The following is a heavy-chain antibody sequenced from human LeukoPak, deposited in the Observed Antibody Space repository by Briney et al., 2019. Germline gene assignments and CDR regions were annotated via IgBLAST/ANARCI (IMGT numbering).Heavy chain of an antibody. V-gene: IGHV4-34*01. D-gene: IGHD2-21*02. Sequence: PSETLSLTCAVYGESFSGYYWSWLRQPPGKGLECIGEINHSGSTNYNPSLKSRVTISVDTSENQFSLRLSSVTAADTAVYYCARGGIYCGSDCFIDYWGQGTLVTVSS. CDR2: INHSGST. CDR3: ARGGIYCGSDCFIDY. J-gene: IGHJ4*02. CDR1: GESFSGYY.